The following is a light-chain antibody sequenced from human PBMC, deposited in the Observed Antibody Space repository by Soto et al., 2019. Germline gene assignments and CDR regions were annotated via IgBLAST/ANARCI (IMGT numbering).Light chain of an antibody. CDR2: EGS. CDR3: CSYAGSSTL. V-gene: IGLV2-23*03. Sequence: QSVLTQPASVSGSPGQSITISCTGTSSDVGTYNLVSWYQQHPGKAPKLIIYEGSKRPSGVSNRFSGSRSGNTASLTISGLQAEDETDYYCCSYAGSSTLFGTWTKLTVL. J-gene: IGLJ1*01. CDR1: SSDVGTYNL.